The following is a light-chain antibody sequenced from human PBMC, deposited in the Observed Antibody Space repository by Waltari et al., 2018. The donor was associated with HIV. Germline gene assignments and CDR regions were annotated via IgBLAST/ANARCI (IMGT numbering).Light chain of an antibody. CDR3: QQYYSSPLT. CDR1: PSVLYSSNNKNY. J-gene: IGKJ4*01. CDR2: WAS. Sequence: VMTQSPDSLAGSLGERATINCKSSPSVLYSSNNKNYLAWYQQKPGQPPKLLVYWASTRESGVPGRFSGSGSGTDFTLTIRSLQAEDVAVYYCQQYYSSPLTFGGGTKVEIK. V-gene: IGKV4-1*01.